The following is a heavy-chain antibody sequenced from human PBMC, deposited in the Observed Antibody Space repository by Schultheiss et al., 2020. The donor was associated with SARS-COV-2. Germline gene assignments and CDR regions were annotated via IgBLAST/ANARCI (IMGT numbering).Heavy chain of an antibody. D-gene: IGHD5-12*01. Sequence: ETLSLTCAVYGGSFSGYYWSWIRQPPGKGLEWVSAISGSGGSTYYADSVKGRFTISRDNSKNTLYLQMNSLRAEDTAVYYCAKDSGYAEFDYWGQGTLVTVSS. CDR3: AKDSGYAEFDY. J-gene: IGHJ4*02. CDR1: GGSFSGYY. V-gene: IGHV3-23*01. CDR2: ISGSGGST.